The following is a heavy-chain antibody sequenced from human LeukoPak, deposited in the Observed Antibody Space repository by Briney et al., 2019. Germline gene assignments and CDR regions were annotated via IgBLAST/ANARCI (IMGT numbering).Heavy chain of an antibody. D-gene: IGHD7-27*01. CDR3: ARDLPGVPIDH. CDR2: ITTGSTDI. CDR1: GFTFSTYN. J-gene: IGHJ4*02. Sequence: GGSLRLSCAASGFTFSTYNMNWIRQAPGKGLEWVSSITTGSTDIYYADSLKGRFTISRDDAKNSVYLQMNSLRVEDTAVYYCARDLPGVPIDHWGQGILVTVS. V-gene: IGHV3-21*06.